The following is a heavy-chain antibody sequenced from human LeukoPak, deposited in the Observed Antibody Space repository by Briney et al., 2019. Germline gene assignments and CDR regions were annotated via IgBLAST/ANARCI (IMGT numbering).Heavy chain of an antibody. D-gene: IGHD6-13*01. CDR1: GGSISSSSYY. CDR2: IYYSGST. V-gene: IGHV4-39*01. Sequence: PSETLSLTCTVSGGSISSSSYYWGWLRQPPGKGLEWIGSIYYSGSTYYNPSLKSRLTISVDTSKNQFSLKLSSVTAADTAVYYCAEGYSSSWYYFDYWGQGTLVTVSS. J-gene: IGHJ4*02. CDR3: AEGYSSSWYYFDY.